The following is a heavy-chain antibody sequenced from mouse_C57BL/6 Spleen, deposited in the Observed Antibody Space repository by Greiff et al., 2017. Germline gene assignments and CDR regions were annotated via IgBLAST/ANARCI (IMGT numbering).Heavy chain of an antibody. Sequence: QVQLKQPGAELVKPGASVKMSCKASGYTFTSYWITWVKQRPGQGLEWIGDIYPGSGSTNYNEKFKSKATLTVDTSSSTAYMQLSSLTSEDSAVYYCARGAAIPTADFDYWGQGTTLTVSS. D-gene: IGHD6-1*01. J-gene: IGHJ2*01. CDR3: ARGAAIPTADFDY. CDR1: GYTFTSYW. CDR2: IYPGSGST. V-gene: IGHV1-55*01.